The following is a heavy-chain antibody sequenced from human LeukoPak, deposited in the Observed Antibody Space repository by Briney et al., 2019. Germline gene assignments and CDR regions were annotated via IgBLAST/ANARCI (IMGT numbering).Heavy chain of an antibody. CDR3: AKDRMVSANYYYYYMDV. Sequence: GGSLRLSCAASGFTFSNYGMHWVRQTPGKGLEWVAFIRYDGSNKYYADSVKGRFTISRDNSKNTLYLQMNSLRAEDTAVYYCAKDRMVSANYYYYYMDVWGKGTTVTVSS. V-gene: IGHV3-30*02. D-gene: IGHD2-8*01. CDR2: IRYDGSNK. CDR1: GFTFSNYG. J-gene: IGHJ6*03.